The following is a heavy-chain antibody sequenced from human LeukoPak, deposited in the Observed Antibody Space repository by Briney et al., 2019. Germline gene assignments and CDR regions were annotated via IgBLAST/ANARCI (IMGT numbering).Heavy chain of an antibody. CDR2: ISPSGGST. J-gene: IGHJ6*02. CDR1: GYTFTSYY. Sequence: ASVKVSCKASGYTFTSYYMHWVRQAPGQGLEWMGIISPSGGSTSYAQKFQGRVTMTRDTSTSTVYMELSSLRSEDTAVYYCARVFPVYYYGMDVWGQGTTVTVSS. V-gene: IGHV1-46*01. D-gene: IGHD3-10*02. CDR3: ARVFPVYYYGMDV.